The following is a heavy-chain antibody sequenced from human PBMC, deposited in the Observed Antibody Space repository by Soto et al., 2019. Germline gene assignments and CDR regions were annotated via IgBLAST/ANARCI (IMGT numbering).Heavy chain of an antibody. CDR1: GYTFTSYG. Sequence: QVQLVQSGAEVKKPGASVKVSCKASGYTFTSYGISWVRQAPGQGLEWMGWISAYNGNTNYAQKLQGRVTMTTDTSTSTAYMELRSLRSDDTAVYYCARDQMPTLTAMVRGGVYYGMDVWGQGTTVTVSS. CDR2: ISAYNGNT. J-gene: IGHJ6*02. V-gene: IGHV1-18*01. CDR3: ARDQMPTLTAMVRGGVYYGMDV. D-gene: IGHD5-18*01.